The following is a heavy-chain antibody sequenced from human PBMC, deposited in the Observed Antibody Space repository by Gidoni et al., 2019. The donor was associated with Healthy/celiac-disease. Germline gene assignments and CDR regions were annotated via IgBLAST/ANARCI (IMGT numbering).Heavy chain of an antibody. D-gene: IGHD3-10*01. Sequence: EVQLLESGGGLVQPGGSLRLSCAASGFTFSSYAMSWVRQAPGKGLEWVSAISGSGGSTYYADSVKGRFTISRDNSKNTLYLQMNSLRAEDTAVYYCAKDLSPYYGSGSYFDYWGQGTLVTVSS. CDR2: ISGSGGST. CDR1: GFTFSSYA. J-gene: IGHJ4*02. V-gene: IGHV3-23*01. CDR3: AKDLSPYYGSGSYFDY.